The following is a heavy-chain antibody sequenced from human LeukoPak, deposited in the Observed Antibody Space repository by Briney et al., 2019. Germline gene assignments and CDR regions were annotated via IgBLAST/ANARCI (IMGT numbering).Heavy chain of an antibody. CDR3: ANQAYSQFDY. Sequence: AGNLRLSSVASAFAFSSYWMSWVRQAPGQGLELVANISPDGSAEDYVDSVRGRFAISRDNAERSLYLQMNSLSPEDTAVYYCANQAYSQFDYWGQGTLVSVSS. J-gene: IGHJ4*02. V-gene: IGHV3-7*01. D-gene: IGHD4-11*01. CDR2: ISPDGSAE. CDR1: AFAFSSYW.